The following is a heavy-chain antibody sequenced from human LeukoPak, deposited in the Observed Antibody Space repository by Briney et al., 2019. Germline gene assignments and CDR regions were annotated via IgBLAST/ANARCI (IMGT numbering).Heavy chain of an antibody. CDR2: INPSGGST. V-gene: IGHV1-46*01. D-gene: IGHD5-18*01. CDR3: ARVCGYSYGPYYFDY. J-gene: IGHJ4*02. Sequence: ASVKVSFKASGYTFTSYYMHWVRQAPGQGLEWMGIINPSGGSTSYAQKFQGRVTMTRDTSTSTVYMELSSLRSEDTAVYYCARVCGYSYGPYYFDYWGQGTLVTVSS. CDR1: GYTFTSYY.